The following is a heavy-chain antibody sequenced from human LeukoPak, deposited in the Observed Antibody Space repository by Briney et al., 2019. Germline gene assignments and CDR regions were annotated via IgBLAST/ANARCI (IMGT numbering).Heavy chain of an antibody. D-gene: IGHD2-15*01. J-gene: IGHJ2*01. V-gene: IGHV4-34*01. CDR1: GGSFSGYY. CDR3: ARTSDSVNWYFDL. Sequence: SETLSLTCAVYGGSFSGYYWSWIRQPPGKGLEWIGEINHNGSTNYNPSLKSRVTISVDTSKNQFSLKLSSVTAADTAVYYCARTSDSVNWYFDLWGRGTLVTVSS. CDR2: INHNGST.